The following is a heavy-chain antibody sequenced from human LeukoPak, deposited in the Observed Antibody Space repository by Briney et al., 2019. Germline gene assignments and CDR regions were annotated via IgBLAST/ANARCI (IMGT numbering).Heavy chain of an antibody. V-gene: IGHV4-59*01. J-gene: IGHJ3*02. CDR3: ARAIAIYSGSYGDAFDI. CDR1: GGSISSYY. D-gene: IGHD1-26*01. Sequence: SENLSLTCTVSGGSISSYYWSWIRQPPGKGLEWIGYIYYSGSTNYNPSLKSRVTMSVDTPKNQFSLKLSSVTAADTAVYYCARAIAIYSGSYGDAFDIWGQGTMVTVSS. CDR2: IYYSGST.